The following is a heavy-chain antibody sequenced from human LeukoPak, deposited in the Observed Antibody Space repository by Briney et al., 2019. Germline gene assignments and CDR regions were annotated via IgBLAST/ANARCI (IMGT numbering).Heavy chain of an antibody. CDR2: ISGSGGST. V-gene: IGHV3-23*01. CDR3: AKRGDYYDSSGYPYYFDY. Sequence: GGSLRLSCAASGFTFSSYAMSWVRQAPGKGLEGVSAISGSGGSTYYADSVKGRFTISRDNSKNTLYLQMNSLRAEDTAVYYCAKRGDYYDSSGYPYYFDYWGQGTLVTVSS. D-gene: IGHD3-22*01. J-gene: IGHJ4*02. CDR1: GFTFSSYA.